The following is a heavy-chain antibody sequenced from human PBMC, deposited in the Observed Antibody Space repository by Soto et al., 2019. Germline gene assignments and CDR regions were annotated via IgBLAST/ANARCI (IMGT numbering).Heavy chain of an antibody. CDR2: ISSSSSYI. CDR3: ARGLSVGYSGYESGY. Sequence: GGSLRLSCAASGFTFSSYSMNWVRQAPGKGLEWVSSISSSSSYIYYADSVKGRFTISRDNAKNSLYLQMNSLRAEDTAVYYCARGLSVGYSGYESGYWGQGTLVTVSS. D-gene: IGHD5-12*01. J-gene: IGHJ4*02. V-gene: IGHV3-21*01. CDR1: GFTFSSYS.